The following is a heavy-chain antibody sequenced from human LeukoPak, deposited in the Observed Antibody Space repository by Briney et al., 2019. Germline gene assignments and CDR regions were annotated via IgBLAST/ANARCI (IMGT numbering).Heavy chain of an antibody. CDR2: IYYSGTT. Sequence: SETLSLTCTVSDGSISSYYWSWIRQPPGKGLEWIGYIYYSGTTNHNPSLKSRVQISVDTSKNQFSLKLSSVTAADTAVYYCAREDYCSGGSWYSGYFQHWGQGTLVTVSS. J-gene: IGHJ1*01. CDR1: DGSISSYY. D-gene: IGHD2-15*01. V-gene: IGHV4-59*01. CDR3: AREDYCSGGSWYSGYFQH.